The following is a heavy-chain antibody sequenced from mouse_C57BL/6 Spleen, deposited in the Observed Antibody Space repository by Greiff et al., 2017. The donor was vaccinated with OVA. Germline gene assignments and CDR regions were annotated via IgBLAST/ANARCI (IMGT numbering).Heavy chain of an antibody. J-gene: IGHJ2*01. CDR1: GYAFTNYL. Sequence: VKVVESGAELVRPGTSVKVSCKASGYAFTNYLIEWVKQRPGQGLEWIGVINPGSGGTNYNEKFKGKATLTADKSSSTAYMQRSSLTSEDSAVYFCARNSYFGYWGQGTTLTVSS. CDR3: ARNSYFGY. CDR2: INPGSGGT. V-gene: IGHV1-54*01.